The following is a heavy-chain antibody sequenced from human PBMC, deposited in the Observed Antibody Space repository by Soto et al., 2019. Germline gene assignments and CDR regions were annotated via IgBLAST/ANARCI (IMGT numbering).Heavy chain of an antibody. V-gene: IGHV4-31*03. D-gene: IGHD4-17*01. CDR2: IYYSGST. Sequence: QVQLQESGPGLVKPSQTLSLTCTVSGGSISSGGYYWSSIRQHPGKGVEWIGYIYYSGSTYYNPSLMSRVTISVATSKNKFSLKLSSVTAADTAVYYCARENGDYIVHCDLWGRGTLFTVST. CDR1: GGSISSGGYY. J-gene: IGHJ2*01. CDR3: ARENGDYIVHCDL.